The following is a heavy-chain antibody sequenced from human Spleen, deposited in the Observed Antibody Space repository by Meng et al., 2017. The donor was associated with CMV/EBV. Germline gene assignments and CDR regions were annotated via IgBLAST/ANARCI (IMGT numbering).Heavy chain of an antibody. D-gene: IGHD5-18*01. J-gene: IGHJ6*02. V-gene: IGHV3-11*01. CDR3: ARGSYGIAYAMDV. CDR2: IRSSGSIR. CDR1: GFSFENTW. Sequence: GESLKISCAASGFSFENTWMSWVRRAPGKGLEWIAFIRSSGSIRHYADSVKGRFTISRDNAKNSLLLQLHSLRAEDTAIYYCARGSYGIAYAMDVWGRGTTVTVSS.